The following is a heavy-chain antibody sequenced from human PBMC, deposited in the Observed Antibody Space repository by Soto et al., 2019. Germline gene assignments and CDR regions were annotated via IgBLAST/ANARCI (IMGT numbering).Heavy chain of an antibody. Sequence: SETLSLTCTGSGGSISSYYWSWIRQPPGKGLEWIGYIYYSGSTNYNPSLKSRVTISVDTSKNQFSLKLSSVTAADTAVYYCARQNYDILTGYDYWGQGTLVTVSS. CDR1: GGSISSYY. CDR2: IYYSGST. V-gene: IGHV4-59*01. J-gene: IGHJ4*02. CDR3: ARQNYDILTGYDY. D-gene: IGHD3-9*01.